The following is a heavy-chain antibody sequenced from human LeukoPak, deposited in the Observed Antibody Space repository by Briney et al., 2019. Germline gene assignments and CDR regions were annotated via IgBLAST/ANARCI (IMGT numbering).Heavy chain of an antibody. CDR1: GFTFSSYA. Sequence: PGGSLRLSCAASGFTFSSYAMSWVRQAPGKGLEWVSAISGSGGSTYYADSVKGRFTISRDNSKNTLYLQMNSLRAEDTAVYYCAKDRRGGGTAMALFDYWGQGTLVTVSS. CDR3: AKDRRGGGTAMALFDY. CDR2: ISGSGGST. D-gene: IGHD5-18*01. V-gene: IGHV3-23*01. J-gene: IGHJ4*02.